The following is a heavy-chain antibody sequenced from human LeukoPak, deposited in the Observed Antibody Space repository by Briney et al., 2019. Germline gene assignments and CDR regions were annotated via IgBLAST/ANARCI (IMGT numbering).Heavy chain of an antibody. CDR3: AKRHSSSWYF. CDR1: GFTFSSYA. J-gene: IGHJ4*02. Sequence: GGSLRLSCAASGFTFSSYAMSWVRQAPGKGLEWVSAFSGSGGSTYYADSVKGRFTISRDNSKNTLYLQMNSLRAGDTAVYYCAKRHSSSWYFWGQGNLVTVSS. V-gene: IGHV3-23*01. D-gene: IGHD6-13*01. CDR2: FSGSGGST.